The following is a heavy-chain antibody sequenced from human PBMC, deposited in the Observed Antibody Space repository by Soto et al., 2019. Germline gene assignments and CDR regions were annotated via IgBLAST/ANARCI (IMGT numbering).Heavy chain of an antibody. J-gene: IGHJ6*02. CDR3: AVVVGQLVRYYYCGMDV. Sequence: QVQLVQSGAEVKKPGSSVKVSCKASGGTFSSYAISWVRQAPGQGLEWMGGIIPIFGTANYAQKFQGRVTIPADEPTSTGYMGLSSLRSEDTAVYYGAVVVGQLVRYYYCGMDVWGQGTTVNVSS. CDR2: IIPIFGTA. D-gene: IGHD6-6*01. V-gene: IGHV1-69*12. CDR1: GGTFSSYA.